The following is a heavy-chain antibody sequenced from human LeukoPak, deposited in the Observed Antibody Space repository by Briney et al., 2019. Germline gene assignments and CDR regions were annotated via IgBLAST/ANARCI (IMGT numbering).Heavy chain of an antibody. J-gene: IGHJ4*02. V-gene: IGHV4-59*01. Sequence: PSETLSLTCTVSGGSLSSYYWTWIRQPPGKGLEWIGYIFYTGNINYNPSLKSRVTMSVDTSKNQFSLKLSSVTAADTAVYYCARTAAKEMAPLIRGQGTLVTVSS. CDR2: IFYTGNI. CDR3: ARTAAKEMAPLI. D-gene: IGHD5-24*01. CDR1: GGSLSSYY.